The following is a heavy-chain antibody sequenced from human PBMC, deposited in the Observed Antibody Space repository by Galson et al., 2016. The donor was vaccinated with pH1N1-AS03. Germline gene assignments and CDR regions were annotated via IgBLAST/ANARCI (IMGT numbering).Heavy chain of an antibody. J-gene: IGHJ4*02. CDR2: IIPMLGRG. Sequence: SVKVSCKASGGTFSTNGFTWVRQAPGQGLEWMGRIIPMLGRGNYAQKFQGRVTIIADISTSTTYMELSNLTSEDTAIHYCARERDSSSSSIFVYWGQGTQVTVAS. D-gene: IGHD6-6*01. CDR1: GGTFSTNG. V-gene: IGHV1-69*04. CDR3: ARERDSSSSSIFVY.